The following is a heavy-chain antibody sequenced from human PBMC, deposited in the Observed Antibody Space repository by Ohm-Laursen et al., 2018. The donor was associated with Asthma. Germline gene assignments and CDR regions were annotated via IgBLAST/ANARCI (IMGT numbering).Heavy chain of an antibody. V-gene: IGHV3-15*01. D-gene: IGHD3-22*01. CDR1: GFTFSNAW. CDR2: IKSKTDGGTT. CDR3: TTEIETYYYDSSGKGDAFDI. Sequence: SLRLSCAASGFTFSNAWMSWVRQAPGKGLEWVGRIKSKTDGGTTDYAAPVKGRFTISRDDSKNTLYLQMNSLKTEDTAVYYCTTEIETYYYDSSGKGDAFDIWGQGTMVTVSS. J-gene: IGHJ3*02.